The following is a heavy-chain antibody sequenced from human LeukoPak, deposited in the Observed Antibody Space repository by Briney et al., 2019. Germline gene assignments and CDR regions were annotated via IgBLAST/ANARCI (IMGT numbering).Heavy chain of an antibody. V-gene: IGHV4-34*01. D-gene: IGHD1-1*01. CDR2: INHSGST. CDR1: GGSFSDYY. J-gene: IGHJ3*02. Sequence: SETLSLTCGVYGGSFSDYYWSWIRQPPGKGLEWIGEINHSGSTNYNPSLKSRVTISVDTSKNQFSLKLTSVTAADTAVYYCARNWHDYAFDIWGQGTMVTVSS. CDR3: ARNWHDYAFDI.